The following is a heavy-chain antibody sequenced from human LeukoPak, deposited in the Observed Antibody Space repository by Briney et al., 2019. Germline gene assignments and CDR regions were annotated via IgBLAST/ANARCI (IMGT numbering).Heavy chain of an antibody. J-gene: IGHJ4*02. V-gene: IGHV3-48*04. CDR3: EKRGDKLDLI. Sequence: GGSLRLSCAASGLTFSSYSMNWVRQAPGKGLEWLSYISSSGSTMYYADSVKGRFTISRDNAKNSLYLQMNSLRAEDTAVYYCEKRGDKLDLIWGQGTLVTVSS. CDR2: ISSSGSTM. D-gene: IGHD2-21*02. CDR1: GLTFSSYS.